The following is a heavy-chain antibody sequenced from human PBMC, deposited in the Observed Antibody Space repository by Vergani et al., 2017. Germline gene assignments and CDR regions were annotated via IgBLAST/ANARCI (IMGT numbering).Heavy chain of an antibody. J-gene: IGHJ3*02. CDR1: GGSFSGYY. Sequence: QVQLQQWGAGLLKPSETLSLTCAVYGGSFSGYYWSWIRQPPGKGLEWIGEINHSGSTNYNPSLKSRVTIPVDTSKNQFSLKLSSVTAADTAVYYCARGVGDLLVPHTANEDAFDIWGQGTMVTVSS. D-gene: IGHD2-21*01. CDR3: ARGVGDLLVPHTANEDAFDI. CDR2: INHSGST. V-gene: IGHV4-34*01.